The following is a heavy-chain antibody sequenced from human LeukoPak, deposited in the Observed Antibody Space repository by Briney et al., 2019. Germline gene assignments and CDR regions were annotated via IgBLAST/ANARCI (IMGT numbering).Heavy chain of an antibody. Sequence: PRGSLRLSCAASGFTFSSYEMNWVRQAPGKGLEWVSYISSSGSTIYYADSVKGRFTISRDNAKNSLYLQMNSLRAEDTAVYYCARDRYDSSGSDYWGQGTLVTVSS. CDR1: GFTFSSYE. J-gene: IGHJ4*02. CDR2: ISSSGSTI. CDR3: ARDRYDSSGSDY. V-gene: IGHV3-48*03. D-gene: IGHD3-22*01.